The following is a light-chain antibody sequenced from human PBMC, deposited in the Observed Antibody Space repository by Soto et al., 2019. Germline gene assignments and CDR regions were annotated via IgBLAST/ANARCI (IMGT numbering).Light chain of an antibody. CDR2: GAS. J-gene: IGKJ1*01. V-gene: IGKV3-20*01. CDR1: QSVSNSF. CDR3: QQYGSSPWT. Sequence: EIVLTQSPGTLSLSPGERATLSCRASQSVSNSFLAWYQQKPGQAPRLLIYGASSRATGIPDRFSGSESGTDFTLTIRRLEPEDFAVYYCQQYGSSPWTFGQGTTVEIK.